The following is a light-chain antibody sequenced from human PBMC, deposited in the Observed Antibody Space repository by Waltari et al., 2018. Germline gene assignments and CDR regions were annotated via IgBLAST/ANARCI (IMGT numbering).Light chain of an antibody. CDR3: ASWDDSLNAWV. Sequence: QSVLTQPPSVSEAPGQGVSISCSGSMTNVGNTGVNWYQPLPAEAPKLLIYNNDHLPSVVSDRCSGSRFGTSASLAISGLRSEDEGSYFCASWDDSLNAWVFGGGTKLTVV. J-gene: IGLJ3*02. CDR2: NND. V-gene: IGLV1-36*01. CDR1: MTNVGNTG.